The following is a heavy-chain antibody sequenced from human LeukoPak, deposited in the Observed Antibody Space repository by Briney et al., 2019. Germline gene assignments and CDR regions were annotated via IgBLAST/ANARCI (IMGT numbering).Heavy chain of an antibody. V-gene: IGHV3-23*01. D-gene: IGHD3-10*01. CDR1: GFTFSFYA. Sequence: PGGSLRLSCAASGFTFSFYAMSWVRQAPGQGLEWVSGISGSGGTSSYADSVKGRFTISRDNSKSTLYLQLNSLRAEDTAIYYCAKARSGSYPTYYYYGLDVWGQGTTVTVSS. CDR3: AKARSGSYPTYYYYGLDV. J-gene: IGHJ6*02. CDR2: ISGSGGTS.